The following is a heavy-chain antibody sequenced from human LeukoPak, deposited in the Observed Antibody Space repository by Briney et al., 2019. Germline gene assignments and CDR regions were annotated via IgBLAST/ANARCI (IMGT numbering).Heavy chain of an antibody. CDR1: GYTFTGYY. D-gene: IGHD2-15*01. V-gene: IGHV1-2*02. J-gene: IGHJ6*03. Sequence: ASVKVSCKASGYTFTGYYMHWVRQAPGQGLEWMGWINPNSGGTNYAQKFQGRVTMTRDTSISTAYMELSRLRSDDTAVYYCARAGRSWYDTTYYYYYMDVWGKGTTVTVSS. CDR3: ARAGRSWYDTTYYYYYMDV. CDR2: INPNSGGT.